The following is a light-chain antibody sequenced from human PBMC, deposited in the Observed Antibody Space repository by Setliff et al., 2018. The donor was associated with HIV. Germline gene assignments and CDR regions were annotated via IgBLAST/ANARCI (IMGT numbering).Light chain of an antibody. CDR3: SSYTSSSTSYV. Sequence: QSVLTQPASVSGSPGQSITISCTGTSSDVGGYNYVSWYRQHPGKAPKLMIYDVSNRPSGVSNRFSGSKSGNTASLTISGLQAEDEADYYRSSYTSSSTSYVFGTGTKV. J-gene: IGLJ1*01. CDR2: DVS. V-gene: IGLV2-14*01. CDR1: SSDVGGYNY.